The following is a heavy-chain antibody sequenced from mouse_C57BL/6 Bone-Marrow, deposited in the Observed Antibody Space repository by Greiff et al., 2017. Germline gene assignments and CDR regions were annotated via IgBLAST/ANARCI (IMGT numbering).Heavy chain of an antibody. CDR3: ARWGYYGSAHGYFDF. Sequence: VQLQQSGPELVKPGASVKISCKASGYSFTDYNMNWVKQSNGKSLEWIGLINPNYGTTSYNQKFKGKATLTVDQSSSTAYMQLNSLTSEDSAVYYGARWGYYGSAHGYFDFWGTGTTVTVSS. CDR1: GYSFTDYN. V-gene: IGHV1-39*01. CDR2: INPNYGTT. J-gene: IGHJ1*03. D-gene: IGHD1-1*01.